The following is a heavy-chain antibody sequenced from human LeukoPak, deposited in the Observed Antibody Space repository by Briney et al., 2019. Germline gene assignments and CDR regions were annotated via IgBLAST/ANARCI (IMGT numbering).Heavy chain of an antibody. CDR3: ARKIVATPAPGNHYYGMDV. CDR1: GYTFTSYG. CDR2: INAYNGNT. J-gene: IGHJ6*02. Sequence: ASVKVSCKASGYTFTSYGISWVRQAPGQGLEWMGWINAYNGNTNYAQKLQGRVTMTTDTSTSTAYMELRSLRSDDTAVYYCARKIVATPAPGNHYYGMDVWGQGTTVTVSS. D-gene: IGHD5-12*01. V-gene: IGHV1-18*01.